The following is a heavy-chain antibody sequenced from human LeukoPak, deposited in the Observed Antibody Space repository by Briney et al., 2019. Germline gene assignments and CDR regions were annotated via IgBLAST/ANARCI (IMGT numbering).Heavy chain of an antibody. D-gene: IGHD3-9*01. CDR2: IYYSGTT. Sequence: SETLSLTCAVSGDSISSGAYYWSWLRQHPGKGLEWIGYIYYSGTTYYNPSLKSRVTISVDTSKNQFSLKLSSVTAADTAVYYCAIHRFFAWISRFDYSGQGTLVTVSS. J-gene: IGHJ4*02. CDR1: GDSISSGAYY. V-gene: IGHV4-31*11. CDR3: AIHRFFAWISRFDY.